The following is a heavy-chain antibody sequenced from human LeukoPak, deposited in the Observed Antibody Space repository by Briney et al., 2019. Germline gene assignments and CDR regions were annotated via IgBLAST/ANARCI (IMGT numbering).Heavy chain of an antibody. CDR1: GFTFSTYN. CDR3: ARDGVRDGLYFDY. Sequence: GGSLRLSCAASGFTFSTYNMNWVRQAPGKGLEWVAYITLSSTAIYYADSVKGRFTISRDNAKNSLYLQMNSLRAEDTTVYYCARDGVRDGLYFDYWGQGTLVTVSS. J-gene: IGHJ4*02. D-gene: IGHD5-24*01. CDR2: ITLSSTAI. V-gene: IGHV3-48*04.